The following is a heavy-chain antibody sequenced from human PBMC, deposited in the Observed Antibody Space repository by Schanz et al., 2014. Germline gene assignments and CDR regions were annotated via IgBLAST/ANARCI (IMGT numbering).Heavy chain of an antibody. J-gene: IGHJ6*02. D-gene: IGHD2-2*01. V-gene: IGHV1-2*02. CDR1: GYSFTDYY. CDR2: INPNSGGT. CDR3: ARERGRGYCSRTSCSKDYGMDV. Sequence: QVQLVQSGAEVKKPGASVKVSCKASGYSFTDYYIHWVRQAPGQGLEWMGWINPNSGGTNYPQRFPFNHTTNFLPSHRTVYMQLSSLTSDDTAVYFCARERGRGYCSRTSCSKDYGMDVWGQGTTVTVSS.